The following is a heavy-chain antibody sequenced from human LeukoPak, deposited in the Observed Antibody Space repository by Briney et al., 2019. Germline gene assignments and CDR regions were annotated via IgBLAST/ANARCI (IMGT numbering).Heavy chain of an antibody. J-gene: IGHJ4*01. D-gene: IGHD2-21*02. CDR1: GFTFSRFG. V-gene: IGHV3-33*01. CDR3: ARDSAPYCGGDCYFDY. CDR2: IWFDGSST. Sequence: GESLRLSCAASGFTFSRFGMHWVRQAPGKGLEWEAVIWFDGSSTYYADSVKGRFTISRDNSKNMLYLQMNSLRVEDTGVHFCARDSAPYCGGDCYFDYWGHGTLVTVSS.